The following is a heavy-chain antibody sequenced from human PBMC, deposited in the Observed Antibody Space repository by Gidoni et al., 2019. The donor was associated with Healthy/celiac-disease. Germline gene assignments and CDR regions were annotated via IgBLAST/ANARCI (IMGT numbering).Heavy chain of an antibody. D-gene: IGHD2-2*01. CDR1: GGTFSSYA. Sequence: QVQLVQSGAEVKKPGSSVKVSCKASGGTFSSYAISWVRQAPGQGLEWMGGIIPIFGTANYAQKFQGRVTITADESTSTAYMELSSLRSEDTAVYYCARGGRDVVVPAAIGAFDIWGQGTMVTVSS. CDR2: IIPIFGTA. CDR3: ARGGRDVVVPAAIGAFDI. J-gene: IGHJ3*02. V-gene: IGHV1-69*01.